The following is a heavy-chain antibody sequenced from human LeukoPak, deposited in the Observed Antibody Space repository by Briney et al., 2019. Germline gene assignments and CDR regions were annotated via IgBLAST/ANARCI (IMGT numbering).Heavy chain of an antibody. CDR2: ISGSGGST. D-gene: IGHD3-22*01. CDR1: GFTFSSYA. V-gene: IGHV3-23*01. CDR3: AKDGDYYDSSGYYVV. J-gene: IGHJ4*02. Sequence: GGSLRLSCAASGFTFSSYAMSWVRQAPGKGLEWVSGISGSGGSTYYADSVKGRFTISRDNSKNTLCLQMDSLRAEDTAVYYCAKDGDYYDSSGYYVVWGQGTLVTVSS.